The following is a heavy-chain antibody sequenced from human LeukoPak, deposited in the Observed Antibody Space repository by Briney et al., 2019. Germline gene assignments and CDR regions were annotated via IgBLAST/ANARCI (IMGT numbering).Heavy chain of an antibody. Sequence: PGRSLRLSCAASGFTFDDYAMHWVRQAPGKGLEWVSGISWNSGSIGYADSVKGRFTISRDNAKNSLYLQMNSLRAEDTALYYCAKVAHYYDSSGYYDAFDIWGQGTMVTVSS. D-gene: IGHD3-22*01. CDR2: ISWNSGSI. J-gene: IGHJ3*02. V-gene: IGHV3-9*01. CDR1: GFTFDDYA. CDR3: AKVAHYYDSSGYYDAFDI.